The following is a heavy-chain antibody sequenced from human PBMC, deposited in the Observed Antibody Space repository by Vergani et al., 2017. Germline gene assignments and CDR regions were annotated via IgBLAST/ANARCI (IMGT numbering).Heavy chain of an antibody. D-gene: IGHD6-6*01. CDR2: INHSGST. CDR1: GGSFSGYY. Sequence: QVQLQQWGAGLLKPPETLSLTCAVYGGSFSGYYWSWIRQPPGKGLEWIGEINHSGSTNYNPSLKSRVTISVDTSKNQFSLKLSSVTAADTAVYYCAREVRQLAPYYYYYYYMDVWGKGTTVTVSS. J-gene: IGHJ6*03. V-gene: IGHV4-34*01. CDR3: AREVRQLAPYYYYYYYMDV.